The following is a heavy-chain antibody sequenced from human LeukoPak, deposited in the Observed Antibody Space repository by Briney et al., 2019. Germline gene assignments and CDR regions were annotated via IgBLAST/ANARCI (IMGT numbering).Heavy chain of an antibody. CDR2: IYHSGST. Sequence: PSETLSLTCTVSGYSISSGYYWGWIRQPPGKGLEWIGSIYHSGSTYYNPSLKSRVTISVDTSKNQFSLKLSSVTAADTAVYYCARDPLGEWFDPGAREPWSPSPQ. CDR1: GYSISSGYY. D-gene: IGHD3-16*01. V-gene: IGHV4-38-2*02. CDR3: ARDPLGEWFDP. J-gene: IGHJ5*02.